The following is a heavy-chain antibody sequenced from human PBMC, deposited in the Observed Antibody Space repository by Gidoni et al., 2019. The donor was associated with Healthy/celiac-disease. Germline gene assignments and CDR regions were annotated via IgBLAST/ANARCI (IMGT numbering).Heavy chain of an antibody. V-gene: IGHV3-30-3*01. D-gene: IGHD2-15*01. Sequence: QVHLVESGGGVVQPGRSLRLVCSASGFTFCSYAMHWVRQAPGKGLEWVAVISYDGSNKYYADSVKGRFTISRDNSKNTLYLQMNSLRAEDTAVYYCARDWGGTIRKYYFDYWGQGTLVTVSS. CDR3: ARDWGGTIRKYYFDY. J-gene: IGHJ4*02. CDR2: ISYDGSNK. CDR1: GFTFCSYA.